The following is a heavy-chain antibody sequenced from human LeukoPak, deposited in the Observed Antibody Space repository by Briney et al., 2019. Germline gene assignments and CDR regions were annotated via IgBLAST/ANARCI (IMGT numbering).Heavy chain of an antibody. J-gene: IGHJ5*02. CDR3: ARSMGGYCSGGSRYNWFDP. CDR1: GFTFSSYW. V-gene: IGHV3-74*01. CDR2: INNDGSST. Sequence: GGALRLSCAASGFTFSSYWMHWGRPTPGKGVVWGSRINNDGSSTSYADSVKGRFTISRDNAKNTLYLQMNSLRAEDTAAYYCARSMGGYCSGGSRYNWFDPWGQGTLVTVSS. D-gene: IGHD2-15*01.